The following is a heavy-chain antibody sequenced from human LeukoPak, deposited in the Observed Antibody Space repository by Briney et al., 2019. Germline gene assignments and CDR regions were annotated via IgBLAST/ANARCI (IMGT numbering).Heavy chain of an antibody. CDR2: IYYSGST. D-gene: IGHD3-9*01. J-gene: IGHJ5*02. V-gene: IGHV4-59*08. CDR1: GGSISSYY. Sequence: SETPSLTCTVSGGSISSYYWSWIRQPPGKGLEWIGYIYYSGSTNYNPSLKSRVTISVDTSKNQFSLKLSSVTAADTAVYYCARQEKTYDILTGYYNNWFDPWGQGTLVTVSS. CDR3: ARQEKTYDILTGYYNNWFDP.